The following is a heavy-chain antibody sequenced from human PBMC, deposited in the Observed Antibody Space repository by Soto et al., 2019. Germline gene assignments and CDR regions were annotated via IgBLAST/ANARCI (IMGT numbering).Heavy chain of an antibody. V-gene: IGHV1-69*01. D-gene: IGHD2-2*01. Sequence: QVQLVQSGAEVKKPGSSVKVSCTASGGTFSSYAISWVRQAPGQGLEWMGGIIPISGTANYAQKFQGRVTITADESTSTAYMELSSLRSEDTAVYYCARSQGSSTSLEIYYSYYYGMDVWGPGTTVTVSS. CDR2: IIPISGTA. CDR3: ARSQGSSTSLEIYYSYYYGMDV. J-gene: IGHJ6*02. CDR1: GGTFSSYA.